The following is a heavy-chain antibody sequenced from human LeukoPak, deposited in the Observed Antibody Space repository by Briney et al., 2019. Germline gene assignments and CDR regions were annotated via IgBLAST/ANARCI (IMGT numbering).Heavy chain of an antibody. D-gene: IGHD3-10*01. CDR3: ARGGTMVRGVILRRYYYYMDV. CDR1: GYTFSDYT. Sequence: ASVKVSCKTSGYTFSDYTINWVRQATGQGLEWMGWMNPNSGNTGYAQKFQGRVTITRNTSISTAYMELSSLRSEDTAVYYCARGGTMVRGVILRRYYYYMDVWGKGTTVTVSS. J-gene: IGHJ6*03. CDR2: MNPNSGNT. V-gene: IGHV1-8*01.